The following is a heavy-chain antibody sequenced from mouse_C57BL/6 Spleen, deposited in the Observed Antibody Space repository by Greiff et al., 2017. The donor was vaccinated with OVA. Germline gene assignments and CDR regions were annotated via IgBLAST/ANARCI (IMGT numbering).Heavy chain of an antibody. CDR3: ARGGNYFDY. Sequence: EVKLMESEGGLVQPGSSMKLSCTASGFTFSDYYMAWVRQVPEQGLEWVANINYDGSSTYYLDSLKSRFIISRDNAKNLLYLQMSSLKSEDTATYYCARGGNYFDYWGQGTTLTVSS. CDR2: INYDGSST. CDR1: GFTFSDYY. V-gene: IGHV5-16*01. J-gene: IGHJ2*01. D-gene: IGHD1-1*02.